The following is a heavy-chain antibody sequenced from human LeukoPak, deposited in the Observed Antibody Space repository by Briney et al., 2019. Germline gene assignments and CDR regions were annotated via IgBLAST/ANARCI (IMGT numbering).Heavy chain of an antibody. CDR3: AADRYGSVY. CDR1: GYTFTSYY. Sequence: GASVKVSCKASGYTFTSYYMHWVRQAPGQGLEWMGRIIPILGIANYAQKFQGRVTITADKSTSTVYMELSSLRSEDTAVYYCAADRYGSVYWGQGTLVTVSS. CDR2: IIPILGIA. J-gene: IGHJ4*02. D-gene: IGHD3-10*01. V-gene: IGHV1-69*04.